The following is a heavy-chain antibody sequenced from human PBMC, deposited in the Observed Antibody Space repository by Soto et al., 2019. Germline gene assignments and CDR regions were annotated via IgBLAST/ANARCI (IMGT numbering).Heavy chain of an antibody. Sequence: SETLSLTCTVSGGSISSRDSYWGWIRQPPGKGLEWIGSFHYSGSTYYNPSLKSRVTISVDTSKNQLSLRVASVTAADTAVYYCARGFGRSHFDYWGQGTLVTVSS. V-gene: IGHV4-39*01. CDR2: FHYSGST. D-gene: IGHD3-16*01. CDR1: GGSISSRDSY. CDR3: ARGFGRSHFDY. J-gene: IGHJ4*02.